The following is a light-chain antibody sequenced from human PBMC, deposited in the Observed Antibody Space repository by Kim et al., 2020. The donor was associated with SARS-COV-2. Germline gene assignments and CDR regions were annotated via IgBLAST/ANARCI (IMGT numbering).Light chain of an antibody. V-gene: IGLV3-19*01. CDR3: SSRDSSGKYEV. Sequence: SSELTQDPAVSVALGQTVRITCQGDSLRSYYASWYQQKPGQAPVFVMYGKNNRPSGIPDRFSGSNSGNTVSLTISGAQAEDEADYYCSSRDSSGKYEVFG. J-gene: IGLJ1*01. CDR1: SLRSYY. CDR2: GKN.